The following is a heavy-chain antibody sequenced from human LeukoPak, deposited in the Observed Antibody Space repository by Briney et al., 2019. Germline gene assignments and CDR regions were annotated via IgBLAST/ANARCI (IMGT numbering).Heavy chain of an antibody. Sequence: GGTLRLSCAASGFTFSSYAMSWVRQAPGKGLEWVSVIYSGGSTYYADSVKGRFTISRDNSKNTLYLQMNSLRAEDTAVYYCARNYGGNTVWGQGTLVTVST. CDR3: ARNYGGNTV. D-gene: IGHD4-23*01. J-gene: IGHJ4*02. CDR1: GFTFSSYA. V-gene: IGHV3-66*01. CDR2: IYSGGST.